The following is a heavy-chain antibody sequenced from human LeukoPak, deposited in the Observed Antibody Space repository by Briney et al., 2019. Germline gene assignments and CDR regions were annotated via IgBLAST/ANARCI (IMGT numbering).Heavy chain of an antibody. CDR3: ARGKGTYDSSGYYYFVGNY. V-gene: IGHV1-46*01. D-gene: IGHD3-22*01. CDR1: GYTFTNYD. J-gene: IGHJ4*02. CDR2: INPSGGST. Sequence: ASVKVSCEASGYTFTNYDINWVRQAPGQGLEWMGIINPSGGSTSYAQKFQGRVTMTRDTSTSTVYMELRSLRSEDTAVYYCARGKGTYDSSGYYYFVGNYWGQGTLVTVSS.